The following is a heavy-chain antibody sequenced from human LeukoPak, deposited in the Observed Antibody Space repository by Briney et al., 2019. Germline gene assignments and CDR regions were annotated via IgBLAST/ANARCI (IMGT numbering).Heavy chain of an antibody. CDR1: GCSISSGSY. J-gene: IGHJ4*02. CDR2: IYHSGST. V-gene: IGHV4-38-2*01. D-gene: IGHD3-3*01. CDR3: ARWRGYYSDY. Sequence: KPSETLSLTCAVSGCSISSGSYWGWIRQPPGKGLEWIGSIYHSGSTYYNPSLKSRVTISVDTSKNQFSLKLSSVTAADTAVYYCARWRGYYSDYWGQGTLVTVSS.